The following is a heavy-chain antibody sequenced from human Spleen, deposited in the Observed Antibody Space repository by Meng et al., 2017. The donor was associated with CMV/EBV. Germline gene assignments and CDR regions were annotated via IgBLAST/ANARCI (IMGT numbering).Heavy chain of an antibody. V-gene: IGHV1-69*05. Sequence: KDSCKASGSTFSSYAIRWVRQAPGKGLEWMGGIIPIFGTANYAQKFQGRVTITTDESTSTAYMELSSLRSEDTAVYYCAREASGIAYYWGQGTLVTVSS. D-gene: IGHD6-13*01. CDR3: AREASGIAYY. CDR1: GSTFSSYA. J-gene: IGHJ4*02. CDR2: IIPIFGTA.